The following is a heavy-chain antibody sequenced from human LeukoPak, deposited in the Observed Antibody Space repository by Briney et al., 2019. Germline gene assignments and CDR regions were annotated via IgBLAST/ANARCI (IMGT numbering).Heavy chain of an antibody. Sequence: PGGSLRLSCAASGFNFGNYDVHWVRQPTGKGLEWVSAIGTNGDTHYPDSVKGRFTISRENAKNPLYLQMDSLRVEDTAVYYCAKIRGYVNGWQGFLDSWGQGTLVTVSS. J-gene: IGHJ4*02. D-gene: IGHD6-19*01. V-gene: IGHV3-13*01. CDR3: AKIRGYVNGWQGFLDS. CDR1: GFNFGNYD. CDR2: IGTNGDT.